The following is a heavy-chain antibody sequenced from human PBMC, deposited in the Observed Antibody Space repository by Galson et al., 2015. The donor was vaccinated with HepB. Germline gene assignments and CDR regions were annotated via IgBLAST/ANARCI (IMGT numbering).Heavy chain of an antibody. CDR3: AKGSSSWGTSYFDY. CDR1: GFTFSTYA. V-gene: IGHV3-23*01. CDR2: ISADGTMI. J-gene: IGHJ4*02. D-gene: IGHD6-13*01. Sequence: SLRLSCAASGFTFSTYAIYWVRQAPGKGLEWVSTISADGTMIYYADSVKGRFTISRDNSKNTLYLQVNSLRAEDTAVYYCAKGSSSWGTSYFDYWGQGTLVTVSS.